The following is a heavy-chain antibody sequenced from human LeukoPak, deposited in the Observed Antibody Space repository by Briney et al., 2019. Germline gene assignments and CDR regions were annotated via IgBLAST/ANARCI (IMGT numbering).Heavy chain of an antibody. CDR2: ISYDGSNK. CDR3: ARAARPEYYYYGMDV. Sequence: GGSLRLSCAASGFTFSSYAMHWVRQAPGKGLEWVAVISYDGSNKYYADSVKGRFTISRDNSKNTLYLQMNSLRAEDTAVYYCARAARPEYYYYGMDVWGQGTTVTVSS. V-gene: IGHV3-30-3*01. D-gene: IGHD6-6*01. CDR1: GFTFSSYA. J-gene: IGHJ6*02.